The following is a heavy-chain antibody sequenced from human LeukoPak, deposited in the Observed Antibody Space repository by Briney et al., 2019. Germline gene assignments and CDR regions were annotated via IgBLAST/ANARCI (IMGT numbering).Heavy chain of an antibody. Sequence: NSSETLSLTCTVSGYSISSGYYWGWIRQPPGKGLEWIGSIYHSGSTYYSPSLKSRVTISVDTSKNQFSLKLSSVTAADTAVYYCAREGIAAAGTRGMDVWGKGTTVTVSS. D-gene: IGHD6-13*01. CDR1: GYSISSGYY. V-gene: IGHV4-38-2*02. CDR3: AREGIAAAGTRGMDV. CDR2: IYHSGST. J-gene: IGHJ6*03.